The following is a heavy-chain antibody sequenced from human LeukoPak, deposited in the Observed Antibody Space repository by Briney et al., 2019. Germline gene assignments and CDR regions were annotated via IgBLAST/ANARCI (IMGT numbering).Heavy chain of an antibody. D-gene: IGHD1-26*01. Sequence: ASVKVSCKASGYTFTSYVINWVRQATGQGLECMGWMNPNSGNTGYAQKFQGRVTITRNTSISTAYMELSSLRSGDTAVYYCARAPTDDYYYYYMDGWGKGTTVTVSS. V-gene: IGHV1-8*03. CDR2: MNPNSGNT. CDR3: ARAPTDDYYYYYMDG. CDR1: GYTFTSYV. J-gene: IGHJ6*03.